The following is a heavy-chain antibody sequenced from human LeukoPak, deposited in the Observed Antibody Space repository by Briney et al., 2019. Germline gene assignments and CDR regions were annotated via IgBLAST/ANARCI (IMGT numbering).Heavy chain of an antibody. V-gene: IGHV1-8*01. D-gene: IGHD3-22*01. CDR2: MNPNSGNT. J-gene: IGHJ5*02. CDR1: GYTFTSYD. Sequence: GASVKVSCKASGYTFTSYDINWVRQATGQGLEWMGWMNPNSGNTGYAQKFQGRVTMTRNTSISTAYMELSSLRSEDTAVYYCARGLGIVVVMKFDPWGQRTLVTVSS. CDR3: ARGLGIVVVMKFDP.